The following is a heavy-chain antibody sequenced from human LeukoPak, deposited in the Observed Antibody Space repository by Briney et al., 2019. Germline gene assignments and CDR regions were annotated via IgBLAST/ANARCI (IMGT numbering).Heavy chain of an antibody. CDR2: IKSKTDGETT. CDR3: AKGPYGPGAFDI. CDR1: GFTFTNAW. D-gene: IGHD3-10*01. J-gene: IGHJ3*02. Sequence: GGSLRLSCVDSGFTFTNAWMSWVRQAPGKGLEWIGRIKSKTDGETTNYAEPVRGRFTISRDDSKSAVYLQMNSLRAEDTAVYYCAKGPYGPGAFDIRGQGTMVTVSS. V-gene: IGHV3-15*01.